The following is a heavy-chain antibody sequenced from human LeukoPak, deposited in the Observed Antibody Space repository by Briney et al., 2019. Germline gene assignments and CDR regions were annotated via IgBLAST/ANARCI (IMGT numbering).Heavy chain of an antibody. CDR3: ASPIWDYYDSSGPPDFDY. V-gene: IGHV4-38-2*01. Sequence: SETLSLTCAVSGYSISSGYYWGWIRQPPGKGLEWIGSIYHSGSTNYNPSLKSRVTISVDTSKNQFSLKLSSVTAADTAVYYCASPIWDYYDSSGPPDFDYWGQGTLVTVSS. D-gene: IGHD3-22*01. CDR2: IYHSGST. J-gene: IGHJ4*02. CDR1: GYSISSGYY.